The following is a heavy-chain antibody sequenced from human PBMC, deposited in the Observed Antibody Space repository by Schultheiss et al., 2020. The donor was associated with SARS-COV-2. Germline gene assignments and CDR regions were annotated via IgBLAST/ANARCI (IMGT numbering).Heavy chain of an antibody. J-gene: IGHJ6*02. CDR1: GFTFDDYA. D-gene: IGHD6-19*01. V-gene: IGHV3-9*01. CDR2: ISWNSGSI. Sequence: SLKISCAASGFTFDDYAMHWVRQAPGKGLEWVSGISWNSGSIGYADSVKGRFTISRDNSKNTLYLQMNSLRAEDTAVYYCARDRREDPLRGVVAVAGDFYYYGMDVWGQGTTVTVSS. CDR3: ARDRREDPLRGVVAVAGDFYYYGMDV.